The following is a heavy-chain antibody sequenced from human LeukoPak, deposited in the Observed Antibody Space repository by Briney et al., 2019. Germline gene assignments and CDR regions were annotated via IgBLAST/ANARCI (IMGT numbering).Heavy chain of an antibody. V-gene: IGHV3-23*01. CDR2: ISSSGGST. Sequence: GGSLRLSCAASGFTFSNYAMSWVRQAPGKGLEWVSAISSSGGSTYYADSVKGRFTISRDNSKNTLYLQMNSLRAEDTAVYYCAKDLMFYGDYLPYYFDYWGQGTLVTVSS. CDR3: AKDLMFYGDYLPYYFDY. CDR1: GFTFSNYA. J-gene: IGHJ4*02. D-gene: IGHD4-17*01.